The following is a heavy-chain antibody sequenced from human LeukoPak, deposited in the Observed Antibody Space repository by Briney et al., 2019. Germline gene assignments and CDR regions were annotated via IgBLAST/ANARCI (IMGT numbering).Heavy chain of an antibody. CDR3: AKVGTMVRGEDHYYYYMDV. V-gene: IGHV3-23*01. J-gene: IGHJ6*03. D-gene: IGHD3-10*01. Sequence: GGSLRLSCAASGFTFSNYAMSWVRQAPGKGLEWVSAINDSGGSTYYADSVKGRFTISRDNSKNTLYLQMNSLRAEDTAVYYCAKVGTMVRGEDHYYYYMDVWGKGTTVTISS. CDR1: GFTFSNYA. CDR2: INDSGGST.